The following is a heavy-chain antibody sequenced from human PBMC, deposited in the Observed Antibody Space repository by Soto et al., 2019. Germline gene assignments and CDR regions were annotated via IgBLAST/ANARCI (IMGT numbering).Heavy chain of an antibody. D-gene: IGHD6-19*01. CDR3: PHSEDSSAWMSYFDW. V-gene: IGHV2-5*01. Sequence: QITLKESGPPLVKPTQTLTLTCSFSGFSLTTSAVAVGWVRQPPGKALEWLALISGNDDKRYSPSLKTRLTITNDSSKNQAVLTMTNMDPVDTGTYFCPHSEDSSAWMSYFDWWGQGALVIVSS. CDR2: ISGNDDK. J-gene: IGHJ4*02. CDR1: GFSLTTSAVA.